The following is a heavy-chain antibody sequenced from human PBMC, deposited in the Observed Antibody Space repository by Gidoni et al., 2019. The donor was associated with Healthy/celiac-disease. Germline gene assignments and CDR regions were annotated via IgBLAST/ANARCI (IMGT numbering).Heavy chain of an antibody. CDR1: GGSFSGYY. CDR2: INHSGST. V-gene: IGHV4-34*01. CDR3: ARGARLTGYYSGYFDL. D-gene: IGHD3-9*01. Sequence: QVQLQQWGAGLLKPSETLSLTCAVYGGSFSGYYWSWIRQPPGKGLEWIGEINHSGSTNYNPSLKSRVTISVDTSKNQFSLKLSSVTAADTAVYYCARGARLTGYYSGYFDLWGRGTLVTVSS. J-gene: IGHJ2*01.